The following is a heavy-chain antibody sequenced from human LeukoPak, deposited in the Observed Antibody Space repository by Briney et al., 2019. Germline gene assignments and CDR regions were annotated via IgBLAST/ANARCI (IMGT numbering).Heavy chain of an antibody. CDR1: GFDFSGSD. V-gene: IGHV3-73*01. D-gene: IGHD3-10*01. CDR3: TTSHYCGSGDY. J-gene: IGHJ4*02. CDR2: IRSKTNSYTT. Sequence: GGSLRLSCAASGFDFSGSDIYWVRQAPGKGPEWVGRIRSKTNSYTTAYAASVKGRFTISRDDSKSMAYLQMNSLRTEDTAVYYCTTSHYCGSGDYWGQGTLVTVSS.